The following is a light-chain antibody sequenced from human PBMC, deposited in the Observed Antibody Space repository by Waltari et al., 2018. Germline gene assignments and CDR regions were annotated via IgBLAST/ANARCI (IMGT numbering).Light chain of an antibody. Sequence: QSVLTQPPSVSGAPGQRVTIPCTGSSANLGAGYDVHRYQQLPGTAPKLLIYGNSNRPSGVPDRFSGSKSGTSASLAITGLQAEDEADYYCQSYDSSLSGYVFGTGTKVTVL. V-gene: IGLV1-40*01. CDR2: GNS. CDR1: SANLGAGYD. CDR3: QSYDSSLSGYV. J-gene: IGLJ1*01.